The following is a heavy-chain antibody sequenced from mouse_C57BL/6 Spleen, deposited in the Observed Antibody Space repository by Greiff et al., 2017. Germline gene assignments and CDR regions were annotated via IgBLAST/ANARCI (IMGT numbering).Heavy chain of an antibody. V-gene: IGHV3-6*01. D-gene: IGHD3-2*02. CDR1: GYSITSGYY. Sequence: EVQLQESGPGLVKPSQSLSLTCSVTGYSITSGYYWNWIRQFPGNKLEWMGYISYDGSNNYNPSLKNRISITRDTSKNQFFLKLNSVTTEDTATYYCAKDSSGYFDYWGQGTTHTVSS. CDR2: ISYDGSN. CDR3: AKDSSGYFDY. J-gene: IGHJ2*01.